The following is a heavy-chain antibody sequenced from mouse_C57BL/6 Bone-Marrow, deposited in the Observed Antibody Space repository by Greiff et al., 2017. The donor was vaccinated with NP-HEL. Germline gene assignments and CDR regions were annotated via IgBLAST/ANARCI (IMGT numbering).Heavy chain of an antibody. CDR1: GYTFTSYW. J-gene: IGHJ1*03. CDR2: IHPNSGST. Sequence: QVQLQQPGAELVKPGASVKLSCKASGYTFTSYWMHWVKQRPGQGIEWIGLIHPNSGSTNYNEKFKSKATLTVDKSSSTAYMQRSSLTSEDSAVYYCARVAGTFWYVDVWGTGTTVTVSS. CDR3: ARVAGTFWYVDV. V-gene: IGHV1-64*01. D-gene: IGHD4-1*01.